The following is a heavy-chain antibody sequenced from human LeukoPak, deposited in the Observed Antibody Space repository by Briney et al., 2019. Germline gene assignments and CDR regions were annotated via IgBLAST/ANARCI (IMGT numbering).Heavy chain of an antibody. CDR2: IDWDDDK. CDR1: GFSLSTSGMC. J-gene: IGHJ5*02. D-gene: IGHD3-10*01. V-gene: IGHV2-70*11. Sequence: SGPTLVNPTETLTLTCTFSGFSLSTSGMCVSWIRQPPGRALEWLARIDWDDDKYYSTSLKTRLTISKDTSKNQVVLTMTNMDPVDTATYYCARMTSGTYGKRGFDPWGQGTLVTVSS. CDR3: ARMTSGTYGKRGFDP.